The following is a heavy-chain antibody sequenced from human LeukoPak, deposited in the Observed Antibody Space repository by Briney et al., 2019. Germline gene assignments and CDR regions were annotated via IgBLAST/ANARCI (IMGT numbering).Heavy chain of an antibody. J-gene: IGHJ4*02. D-gene: IGHD6-13*01. CDR1: GGTFSSYA. V-gene: IGHV1-69*05. CDR3: ARVSIAAAGTLDY. Sequence: GASVKVSCKAAGGTFSSYAISWVRQAPGQGLEWMGGIIPIFGTANYAQKFQGRVTITTDESTSTAYMELSSLRSEDTAVYYCARVSIAAAGTLDYWGQGTLVTVSS. CDR2: IIPIFGTA.